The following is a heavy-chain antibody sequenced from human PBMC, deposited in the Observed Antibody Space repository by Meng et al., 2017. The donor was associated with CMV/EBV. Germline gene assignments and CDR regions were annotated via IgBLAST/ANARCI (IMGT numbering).Heavy chain of an antibody. CDR3: ARGRAERSGRLPRDY. Sequence: VYGGSFSGYYWSWIHQPPGKGLEWIGEINHSGSTNYNPSLKSRVTISVDTSKNQFSLKLSSVTAADTAVYYCARGRAERSGRLPRDYWGQGTLVTVSS. CDR2: INHSGST. CDR1: GGSFSGYY. V-gene: IGHV4-34*01. J-gene: IGHJ4*02. D-gene: IGHD6-25*01.